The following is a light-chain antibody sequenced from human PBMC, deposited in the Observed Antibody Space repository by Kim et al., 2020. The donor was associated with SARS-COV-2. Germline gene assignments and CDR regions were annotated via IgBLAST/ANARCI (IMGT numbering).Light chain of an antibody. J-gene: IGKJ1*01. CDR1: QSVSSY. CDR2: DAS. CDR3: QQRSNWPPWT. V-gene: IGKV3-11*01. Sequence: APGGRAALSSRASQSVSSYLAWYQQKPGQAPRLLIYDASNRATGIPARFSGSGSGTDFTLTISSLEPEDFAVYYCQQRSNWPPWTFGQGTKVDIK.